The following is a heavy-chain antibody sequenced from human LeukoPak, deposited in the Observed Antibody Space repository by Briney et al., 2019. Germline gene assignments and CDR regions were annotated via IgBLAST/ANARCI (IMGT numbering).Heavy chain of an antibody. CDR2: IYYSGST. V-gene: IGHV4-28*01. CDR3: ARPKDTAMVKFDY. CDR1: GYSISSSNW. J-gene: IGHJ4*02. Sequence: SDTLSLTCAVSGYSISSSNWWGWIRQPPGKGLEWIGYIYYSGSTYYNPSLKSRVTMSVDTSKNQFSLKLSSVTAVDTAVYYCARPKDTAMVKFDYWGQGSLVTVSS. D-gene: IGHD5-18*01.